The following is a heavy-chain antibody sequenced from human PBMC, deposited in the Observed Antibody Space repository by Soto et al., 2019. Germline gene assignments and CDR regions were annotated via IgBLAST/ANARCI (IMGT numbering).Heavy chain of an antibody. D-gene: IGHD3-9*01. CDR2: IYPGDSDT. CDR3: ARQNYDILTGYFPMDV. V-gene: IGHV5-51*01. Sequence: PGESLKISCKGSGYSFTSYWIGWVRQMPGKGLERMGIIYPGDSDTRYSPSFQGQVTISADKSISTAYLQWSSLKASDTAMYYCARQNYDILTGYFPMDVWGQGTTVTVSS. J-gene: IGHJ6*02. CDR1: GYSFTSYW.